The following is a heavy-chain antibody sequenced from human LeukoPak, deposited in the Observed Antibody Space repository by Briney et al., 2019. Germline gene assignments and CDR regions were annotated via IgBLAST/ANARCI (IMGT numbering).Heavy chain of an antibody. Sequence: ASVKVSCKASGYTFTSYYMHWVRQAPGQGLEWMGIINPSGGSTSYAQKFPGRVTITADESTSTAYMELSSLRSEDTAVYYCARDEGGYGGFDYWGQGTLVTVSS. CDR2: INPSGGST. CDR1: GYTFTSYY. V-gene: IGHV1-46*01. D-gene: IGHD5-12*01. J-gene: IGHJ4*02. CDR3: ARDEGGYGGFDY.